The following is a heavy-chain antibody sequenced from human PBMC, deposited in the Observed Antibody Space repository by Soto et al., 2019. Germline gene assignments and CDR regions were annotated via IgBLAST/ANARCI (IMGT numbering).Heavy chain of an antibody. CDR1: GGSFSGYY. V-gene: IGHV4-34*01. Sequence: QVQLQQWGAGLLKPSETLSLTCAVYGGSFSGYYWSWIRQPPGKGLEWIGEINHSGSTNYNPSLKSRVTISVDTSKNQFSLKLSSVTAADTAVYYCARRGSGWLSGFDPWGQRTLVTVSS. CDR2: INHSGST. J-gene: IGHJ5*02. D-gene: IGHD6-19*01. CDR3: ARRGSGWLSGFDP.